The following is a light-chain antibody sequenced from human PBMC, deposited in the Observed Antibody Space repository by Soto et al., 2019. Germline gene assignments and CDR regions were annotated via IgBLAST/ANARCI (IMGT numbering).Light chain of an antibody. CDR1: SGHSSYA. CDR2: LNSDGSH. V-gene: IGLV4-69*01. J-gene: IGLJ3*02. CDR3: QTWGTGIQV. Sequence: QLVLTQSPSASASLGASVKLTCTLSSGHSSYAIAWHQQQPGKGPRYLMKLNSDGSHSKGDGIPDRFSGSSSGAERYLTIASLQSEDEADYYCQTWGTGIQVFGGGTKVTVL.